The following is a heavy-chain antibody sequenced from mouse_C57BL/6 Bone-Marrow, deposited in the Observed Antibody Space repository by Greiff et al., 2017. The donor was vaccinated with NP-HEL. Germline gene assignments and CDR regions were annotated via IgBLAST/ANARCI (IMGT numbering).Heavy chain of an antibody. CDR1: GYTFTSYW. CDR3: ASPHYYGSSTYYAMDY. Sequence: VQLQQSGAELVRPGPSVKLSCKASGYTFTSYWMHWVKQRPGQGLEWIGVIDPSDSYTNYNQKFKGKATLTVDTSSSTAYMQLSSLTSEDSAVYYCASPHYYGSSTYYAMDYWGQGTSVTVSS. J-gene: IGHJ4*01. CDR2: IDPSDSYT. V-gene: IGHV1-59*01. D-gene: IGHD1-1*01.